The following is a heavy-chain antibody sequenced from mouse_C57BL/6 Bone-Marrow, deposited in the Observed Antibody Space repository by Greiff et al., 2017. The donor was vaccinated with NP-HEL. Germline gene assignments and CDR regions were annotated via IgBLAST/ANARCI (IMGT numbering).Heavy chain of an antibody. D-gene: IGHD1-1*01. Sequence: EVQLQQSGPELVKPGDSVKISCKASGYSFTGYFMNWVMQSHGKSLEWIGRINPYNGDTFYNQKFKGKATLTVDKSSSTAHMELRSLTSEDSAVYYCARRPFYYGSSPHWYFDVWGTGTTVTVSS. V-gene: IGHV1-20*01. CDR1: GYSFTGYF. CDR3: ARRPFYYGSSPHWYFDV. CDR2: INPYNGDT. J-gene: IGHJ1*03.